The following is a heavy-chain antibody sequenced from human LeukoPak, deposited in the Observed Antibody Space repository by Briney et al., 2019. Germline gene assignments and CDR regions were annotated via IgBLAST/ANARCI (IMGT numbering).Heavy chain of an antibody. CDR2: IYTSGST. V-gene: IGHV4-4*07. CDR1: GDSSSSDC. Sequence: SETLSLTCTVSGDSSSSDCRSWIRQPAGKGLEWIGRIYTSGSTNYSPSLKSRLTMSIDTSKNQLPLKLTSVTAADTAVYYCAREERSPTGWFDPWGQGTLVTVSS. J-gene: IGHJ5*02. D-gene: IGHD1-1*01. CDR3: AREERSPTGWFDP.